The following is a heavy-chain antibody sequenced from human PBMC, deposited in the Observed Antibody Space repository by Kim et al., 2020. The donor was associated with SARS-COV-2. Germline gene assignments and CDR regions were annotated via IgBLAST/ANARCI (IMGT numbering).Heavy chain of an antibody. V-gene: IGHV4-4*09. J-gene: IGHJ4*02. Sequence: SLKSRVTISVDTSKNQFSLKLSSVTAADMAVYYCARGGNYDFWSGYHFDYWGQGTLVTVSS. CDR3: ARGGNYDFWSGYHFDY. D-gene: IGHD3-3*01.